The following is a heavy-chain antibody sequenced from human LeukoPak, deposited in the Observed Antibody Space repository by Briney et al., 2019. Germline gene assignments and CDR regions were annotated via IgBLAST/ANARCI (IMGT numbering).Heavy chain of an antibody. V-gene: IGHV4-39*07. CDR3: ARRLGQIVANAFDV. D-gene: IGHD3-22*01. J-gene: IGHJ3*01. Sequence: SETLSLTCTVSGGSIRSSNYYWGWIRQPPGKGLEWIGIINYSESTYYNPSLKSRITMSVDTSKNQFSLILRSVTAADTAVYYCARRLGQIVANAFDVWGQGTMITVSS. CDR2: INYSEST. CDR1: GGSIRSSNYY.